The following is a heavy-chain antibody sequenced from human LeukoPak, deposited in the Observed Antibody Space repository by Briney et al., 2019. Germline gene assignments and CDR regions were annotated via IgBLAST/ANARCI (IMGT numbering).Heavy chain of an antibody. J-gene: IGHJ4*02. CDR2: ISAYNGDT. CDR3: ARVLVPAASSFDC. V-gene: IGHV1-18*01. CDR1: GYTFTSYG. Sequence: ASVKVSCKSSGYTFTSYGIGWLRQAPGQGLEWMGWISAYNGDTNYAQKLQGRVTLTTDTSTSTVYMELGSLRSEDTAVYYCARVLVPAASSFDCWGQGTLVTVSS. D-gene: IGHD2-2*01.